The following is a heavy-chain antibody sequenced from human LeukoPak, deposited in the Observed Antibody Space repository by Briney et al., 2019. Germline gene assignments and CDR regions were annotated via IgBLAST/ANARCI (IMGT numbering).Heavy chain of an antibody. CDR1: RFNFSSYS. CDR3: AKALFGSGKFVTYYFDY. V-gene: IGHV3-23*01. CDR2: ISGSGGST. J-gene: IGHJ4*02. Sequence: TGGSLRLSCAASRFNFSSYSINCVRQVPGKGREWVSAISGSGGSTYYADSVKGRFTISRDNSKNTLYLQMNSLRAEDTAVYYCAKALFGSGKFVTYYFDYWGQGTLVTVSS. D-gene: IGHD6-19*01.